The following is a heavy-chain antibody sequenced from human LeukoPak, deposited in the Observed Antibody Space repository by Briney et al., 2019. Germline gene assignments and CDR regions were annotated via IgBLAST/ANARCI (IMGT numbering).Heavy chain of an antibody. J-gene: IGHJ4*02. CDR1: GFTFSSYA. CDR2: ISGSGGST. CDR3: AKGGCYDSSGYYYPYFDY. D-gene: IGHD3-22*01. Sequence: GGSLRLSCAASGFTFSSYAMSWVRQAPGKGLEWVSAISGSGGSTYYADSVKGRFTISRDNSKNTLYLQMNSLRAEDTAVYYCAKGGCYDSSGYYYPYFDYWGQGTLVTVSS. V-gene: IGHV3-23*01.